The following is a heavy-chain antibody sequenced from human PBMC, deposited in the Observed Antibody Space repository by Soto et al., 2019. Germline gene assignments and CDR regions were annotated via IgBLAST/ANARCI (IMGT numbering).Heavy chain of an antibody. CDR3: ARDGGLAEDGMDV. J-gene: IGHJ6*02. V-gene: IGHV3-53*02. D-gene: IGHD3-10*01. CDR1: GFTVSGNY. Sequence: EMQLVETGGDLIQPGGSLRLSCTASGFTVSGNYMSWVRQAPGKGLEWVSVIYSSGSTYYADSVKGRFTISRDISKNTLYLQMNSLRADDTAVYYCARDGGLAEDGMDVWGQGTTVTVSS. CDR2: IYSSGST.